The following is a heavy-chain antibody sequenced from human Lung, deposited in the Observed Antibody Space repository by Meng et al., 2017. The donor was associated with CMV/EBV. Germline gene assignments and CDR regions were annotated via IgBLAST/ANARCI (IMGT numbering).Heavy chain of an antibody. V-gene: IGHV1-8*01. J-gene: IGHJ5*02. D-gene: IGHD2-15*01. CDR1: GYPFTSYD. CDR2: MNPNSGNT. CDR3: ARGYCSGGSCPVFDP. Sequence: AEVKKPGATVKVSCKASGYPFTSYDINWVRQATGQGLEWMGWMNPNSGNTGYAQKFQGRVTMTRNTSISTAYMELSSLRSEDTAVYYCARGYCSGGSCPVFDPWGQGTLVTVSS.